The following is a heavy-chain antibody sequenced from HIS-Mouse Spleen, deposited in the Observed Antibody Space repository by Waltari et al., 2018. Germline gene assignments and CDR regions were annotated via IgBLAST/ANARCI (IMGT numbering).Heavy chain of an antibody. D-gene: IGHD6-13*01. V-gene: IGHV4-39*07. Sequence: QLQLQESGPGLVKPSEPLSLTCTVSGGFISSSSYSWGWIRQPPGKGLEWIGSIYYSGSTYYNPSLKSRVTISVDTSKNQFSLKLSSVTAADTAVYYCAREIPYSSSWYDWYFDLWGRGTLVTVSS. CDR3: AREIPYSSSWYDWYFDL. J-gene: IGHJ2*01. CDR2: IYYSGST. CDR1: GGFISSSSYS.